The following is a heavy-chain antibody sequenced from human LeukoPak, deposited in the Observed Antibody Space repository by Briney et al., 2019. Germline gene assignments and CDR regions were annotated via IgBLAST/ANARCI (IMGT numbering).Heavy chain of an antibody. V-gene: IGHV3-53*01. J-gene: IGHJ3*02. D-gene: IGHD6-13*01. CDR3: ARDRAAAGTDAFDI. Sequence: PEGSLRLSCAASGFTVSSNYMSWVRQAPGKGLEWVSVIYSGGSTYYADSVKGRFTISRDNSKNTLYLQMNSLRAEDTAVYYCARDRAAAGTDAFDIWGQGTMVTVSS. CDR2: IYSGGST. CDR1: GFTVSSNY.